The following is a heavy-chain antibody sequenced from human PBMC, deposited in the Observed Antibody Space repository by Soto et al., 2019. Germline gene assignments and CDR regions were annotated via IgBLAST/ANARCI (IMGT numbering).Heavy chain of an antibody. J-gene: IGHJ5*02. V-gene: IGHV4-61*01. CDR3: AGTGYSYGYYNWFDP. D-gene: IGHD5-18*01. Sequence: QVQLQESGPGLVKPSETLSLTCTVSGGSVSSGSYYWSWIRQPPGKGLEWIGYIYYNGSTNYNPSLKSRVTISVDTSKNQSSRKLSSVTAADTAVYYCAGTGYSYGYYNWFDPWGQGTLVTVSS. CDR1: GGSVSSGSYY. CDR2: IYYNGST.